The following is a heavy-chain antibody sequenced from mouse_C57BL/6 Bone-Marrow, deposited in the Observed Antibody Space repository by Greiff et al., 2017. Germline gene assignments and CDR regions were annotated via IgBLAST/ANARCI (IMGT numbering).Heavy chain of an antibody. D-gene: IGHD3-2*01. CDR2: ISSGGSYT. CDR3: ARQRHLDY. J-gene: IGHJ2*01. Sequence: EVKLVESGGDLVKPGGSLKLSCAASGFTFSSYGMSWVRQTPDKRLEWVATISSGGSYTYYPDSVTGRFTISRDNAKNTLYLQMSSLKSEDTAMYYCARQRHLDYWGQGTTRTVSS. CDR1: GFTFSSYG. V-gene: IGHV5-6*01.